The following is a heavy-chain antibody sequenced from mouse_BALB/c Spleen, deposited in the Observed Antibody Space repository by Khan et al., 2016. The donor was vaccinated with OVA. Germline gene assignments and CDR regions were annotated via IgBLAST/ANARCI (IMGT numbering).Heavy chain of an antibody. V-gene: IGHV1S81*02. J-gene: IGHJ3*01. D-gene: IGHD2-2*01. CDR3: TRSGYGSFVY. CDR1: GYTFTAYY. Sequence: VQLQQSGAELVKPGASVKLSCKASGYTFTAYYMYWVKQRPGQGLEWIGEINPSNGGANFNEKFKSKATLTVDKSSSKAYMQLSSLTSEDSAVYYCTRSGYGSFVYWGQGTLVTVSA. CDR2: INPSNGGA.